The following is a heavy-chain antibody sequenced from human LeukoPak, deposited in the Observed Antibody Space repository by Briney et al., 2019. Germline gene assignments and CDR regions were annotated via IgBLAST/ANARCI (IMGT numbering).Heavy chain of an antibody. J-gene: IGHJ5*02. CDR2: IYYSGST. Sequence: PSETLSLTCTVSGGSISSGGYYWSWIRQHPGKGLEWIGYIYYSGSTYYNPSLKSRVTISVDTSKNQFSLKLSSLTAADTAVYYCARRPSHYGSGSYYNNNWFDPWGQGTLVTVSS. CDR1: GGSISSGGYY. CDR3: ARRPSHYGSGSYYNNNWFDP. V-gene: IGHV4-31*03. D-gene: IGHD3-10*01.